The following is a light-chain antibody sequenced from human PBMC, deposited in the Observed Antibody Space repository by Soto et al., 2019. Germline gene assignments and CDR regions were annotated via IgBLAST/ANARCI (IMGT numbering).Light chain of an antibody. CDR1: QTISSW. J-gene: IGKJ5*01. Sequence: DIQMTQSPSTLSGSLGDRVTITCRASQTISSWLACYQHKAGKAPKLLIYKASSLESGVPLRFSGSESGTEFTLTITSLQPDDFATYFCQHYHTYPIAFGQGTRLDIK. CDR3: QHYHTYPIA. V-gene: IGKV1-5*03. CDR2: KAS.